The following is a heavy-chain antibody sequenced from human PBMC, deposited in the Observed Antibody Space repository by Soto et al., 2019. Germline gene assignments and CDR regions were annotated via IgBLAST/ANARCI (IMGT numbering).Heavy chain of an antibody. Sequence: QVQLVQSGAEVKKPGSSVEVSCKASGGTFSSYAISWVRQAPGQGLEWMGGIIPIFGTANYAQKFQGRVTITADESTSTAYMELSSLRSEDTAVYYCARDSGPLWFGEPRSYWYFDLWGRGTLVTVSS. CDR1: GGTFSSYA. CDR3: ARDSGPLWFGEPRSYWYFDL. V-gene: IGHV1-69*01. CDR2: IIPIFGTA. J-gene: IGHJ2*01. D-gene: IGHD3-10*01.